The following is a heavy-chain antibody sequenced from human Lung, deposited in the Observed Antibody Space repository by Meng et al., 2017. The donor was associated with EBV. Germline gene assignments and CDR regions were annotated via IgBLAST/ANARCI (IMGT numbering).Heavy chain of an antibody. J-gene: IGHJ6*02. CDR3: ARKLSGRRYYGLDV. CDR2: ISSSTSFM. CDR1: GFTFSSHN. Sequence: EVQLVESGGGLVKPGGSLRLSCVASGFTFSSHNMNWVRQAPGKGLEWVSSISSSTSFMYYADSVKGRFTISRDNAKNSLYLQMNSLRAEDTAVYYCARKLSGRRYYGLDVWGQGTTVTVSS. D-gene: IGHD1-1*01. V-gene: IGHV3-21*01.